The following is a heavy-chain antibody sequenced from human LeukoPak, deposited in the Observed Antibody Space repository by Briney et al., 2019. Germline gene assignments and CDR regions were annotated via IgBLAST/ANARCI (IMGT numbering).Heavy chain of an antibody. V-gene: IGHV4-59*12. CDR1: GGSISSYY. CDR3: ARGGGGSSSWKWFDY. Sequence: SETLSLTCTVSGGSISSYYWSWIRQPPGKGLEWIGYIYYSGSTNYNPSLKSRVTISVDTSKNQFSLKLSSVTAADTAVYYCARGGGGSSSWKWFDYWGQGTLVTVSS. CDR2: IYYSGST. J-gene: IGHJ4*02. D-gene: IGHD6-13*01.